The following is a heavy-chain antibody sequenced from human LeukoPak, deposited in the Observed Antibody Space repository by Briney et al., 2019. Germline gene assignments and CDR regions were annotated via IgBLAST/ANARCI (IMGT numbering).Heavy chain of an antibody. J-gene: IGHJ6*03. CDR1: GVSFSGYY. D-gene: IGHD3-10*01. V-gene: IGHV4-34*01. CDR3: ARNRIYYGSGSYYYYYYYMDV. Sequence: SETLSLTCGVYGVSFSGYYWSWIRQPPGKGLEWIGEVNHSGSANYNPSLKSRVTISVDTSKNQFSLKLSSVTAADTAVYYCARNRIYYGSGSYYYYYYYMDVWGKGTTVTISS. CDR2: VNHSGSA.